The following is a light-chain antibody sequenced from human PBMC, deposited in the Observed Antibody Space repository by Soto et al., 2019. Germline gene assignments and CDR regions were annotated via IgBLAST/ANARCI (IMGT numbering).Light chain of an antibody. CDR2: GAS. CDR3: QQYGSSPYT. J-gene: IGKJ2*01. V-gene: IGKV3-15*01. Sequence: EIVMTQSPATLSVAPGERATLSCRASQTIGTNLAWYQQKPGQPPRLLFFGASTRATGVPARFSGSGSGTEFTLTISSLQSEDFALYFCQQYGSSPYTFAQGTKLDIK. CDR1: QTIGTN.